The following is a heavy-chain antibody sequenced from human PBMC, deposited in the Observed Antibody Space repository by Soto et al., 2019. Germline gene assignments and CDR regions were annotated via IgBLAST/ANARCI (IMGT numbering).Heavy chain of an antibody. J-gene: IGHJ4*02. CDR2: SIPIFGTA. Sequence: SVKISCKASGGTFSSYAISWVRQAPGQGLEWMGGSIPIFGTANYAQKFQGRVTITADESTSTAYMELSSLRSEDTAVYYCARVDRTSDLSDCWGQGTMVTVSS. CDR3: ARVDRTSDLSDC. V-gene: IGHV1-69*13. D-gene: IGHD1-7*01. CDR1: GGTFSSYA.